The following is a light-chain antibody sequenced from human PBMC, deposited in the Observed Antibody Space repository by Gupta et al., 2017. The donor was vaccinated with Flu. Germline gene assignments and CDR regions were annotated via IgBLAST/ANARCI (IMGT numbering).Light chain of an antibody. CDR3: QQYGGSPLIT. Sequence: GALSLSPGERATLSCRASQSVSSNHLAWYQQKPGQAPRLLIYGTSSRATDISDRFSGSGSGRDFTLTISRLEPEDIAVYYCQQYGGSPLITFGQGTLMEIK. V-gene: IGKV3-20*01. CDR1: QSVSSNH. CDR2: GTS. J-gene: IGKJ5*01.